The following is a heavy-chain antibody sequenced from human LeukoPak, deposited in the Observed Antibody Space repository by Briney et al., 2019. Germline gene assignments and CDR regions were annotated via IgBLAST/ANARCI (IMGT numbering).Heavy chain of an antibody. J-gene: IGHJ4*02. CDR3: ARGYPGGSYSDAASLWIDY. Sequence: GGPLTLLCGPAGFTHRENCMLGRRQAPGKGLERVAVIWYDGSNKYYADSVKGRFTISRDNSKNTLYLQMNILRADDTAVYYCARGYPGGSYSDAASLWIDYWGQGTLVTVSS. CDR2: IWYDGSNK. V-gene: IGHV3-33*01. D-gene: IGHD1-26*01. CDR1: GFTHRENC.